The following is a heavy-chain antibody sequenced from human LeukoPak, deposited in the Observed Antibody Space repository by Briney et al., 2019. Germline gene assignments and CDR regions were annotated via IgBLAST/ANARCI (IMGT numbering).Heavy chain of an antibody. D-gene: IGHD3-22*01. J-gene: IGHJ3*02. CDR2: IYPGDSDT. V-gene: IGHV5-51*01. CDR3: ARSYYYDSSGYYYAAFDI. CDR1: GYSFTSYW. Sequence: GESLKISCKGSGYSFTSYWIGWVRQMPGKGLEWMGIIYPGDSDTRYSPSFQGQVTISADKSISTAYLQWSSLKASDTAMYYCARSYYYDSSGYYYAAFDIWGQGTVVTVSS.